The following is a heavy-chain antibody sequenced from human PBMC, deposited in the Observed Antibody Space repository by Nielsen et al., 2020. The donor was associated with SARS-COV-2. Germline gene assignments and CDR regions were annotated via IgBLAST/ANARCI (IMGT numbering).Heavy chain of an antibody. J-gene: IGHJ6*02. CDR1: GVTFSSDW. CDR2: IKQDGSEK. CDR3: ARDQSGILGRMDV. D-gene: IGHD3-9*01. Sequence: GGSLRLTCAASGVTFSSDWMSGGRQAPGKGLEWGANIKQDGSEKYYVDSVKGRFTISSDNAKNSLYLQMNSLRAEDTAVYYCARDQSGILGRMDVWGQGTTVTVSS. V-gene: IGHV3-7*01.